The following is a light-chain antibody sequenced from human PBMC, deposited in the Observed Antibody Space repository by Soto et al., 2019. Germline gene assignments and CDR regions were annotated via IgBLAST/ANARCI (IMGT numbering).Light chain of an antibody. J-gene: IGLJ1*01. CDR3: ISYTSSSTPYV. V-gene: IGLV2-14*01. CDR1: SSDVGGYNY. CDR2: DVT. Sequence: QSALTQPASGSGSPGQSITISCTGTSSDVGGYNYVSWYQQHPVKAPKLMIYDVTNRPSGVSDRFSGSKSGNTASLTISGLQAEDEADYYCISYTSSSTPYVLGTGTKVTVL.